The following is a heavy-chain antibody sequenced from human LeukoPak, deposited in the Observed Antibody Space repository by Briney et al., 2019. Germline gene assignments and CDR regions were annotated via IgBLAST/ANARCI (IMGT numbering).Heavy chain of an antibody. CDR2: ISSNGGGT. V-gene: IGHV3-64*01. D-gene: IGHD5-18*01. Sequence: GGSLRLSCADSGFTFSSFAMSWVRQAPGKGLEYVSAISSNGGGTYYANSVKGRFTISRDNSKNTLYLQVGSLRVEDMGVYYCARITEGYSYGGYFDYWGQGTLVTVSS. J-gene: IGHJ4*02. CDR1: GFTFSSFA. CDR3: ARITEGYSYGGYFDY.